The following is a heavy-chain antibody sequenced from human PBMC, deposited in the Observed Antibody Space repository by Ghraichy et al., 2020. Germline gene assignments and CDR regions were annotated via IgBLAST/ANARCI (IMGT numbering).Heavy chain of an antibody. CDR1: GFTFSRYA. Sequence: GGSLRLSCAASGFTFSRYAMSWVRQAPGKRLEYVSTIDNTAGSTYYGDSVKGRFTISGDSSRSTLFLQMNSLKTEDTAVYYCTRLGGILWFGELAGPDVWGKGTTVTVSS. V-gene: IGHV3-23*05. CDR2: IDNTAGST. D-gene: IGHD3-10*01. J-gene: IGHJ6*04. CDR3: TRLGGILWFGELAGPDV.